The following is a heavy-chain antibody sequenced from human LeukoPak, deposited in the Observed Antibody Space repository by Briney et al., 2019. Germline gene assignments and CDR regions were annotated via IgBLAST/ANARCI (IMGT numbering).Heavy chain of an antibody. V-gene: IGHV3-74*01. CDR1: GFTFSNYW. CDR3: ARARSIVGVSPFQH. D-gene: IGHD1-26*01. Sequence: GGSLRLSCAASGFTFSNYWMHWVRQAPGKGLVWVSRINSDGINTSYADSVKGRCTISRDNSKNTLYLQMNSLRPEDTAVYYCARARSIVGVSPFQHWGQGTLVTVSS. J-gene: IGHJ1*01. CDR2: INSDGINT.